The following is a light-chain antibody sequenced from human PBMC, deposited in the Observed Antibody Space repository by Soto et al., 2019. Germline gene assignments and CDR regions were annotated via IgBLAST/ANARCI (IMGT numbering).Light chain of an antibody. CDR2: VNSDGSH. Sequence: QSVLTQSPSASASLGASVKLTCTLSSGHDNQAITWHQQQPEKGPRYLMKVNSDGSHSKGDGIPDRFSGSSSGAERYLTISGLRSGDGADYYFKTWGGGSFFGGGTKLTVL. CDR3: KTWGGGSF. J-gene: IGLJ2*01. CDR1: SGHDNQA. V-gene: IGLV4-69*01.